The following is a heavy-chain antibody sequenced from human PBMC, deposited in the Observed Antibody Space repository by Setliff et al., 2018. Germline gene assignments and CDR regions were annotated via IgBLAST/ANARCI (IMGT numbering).Heavy chain of an antibody. D-gene: IGHD1-1*01. CDR2: ISSNGGST. CDR3: ARVGTGMDV. Sequence: SLRLSCAASGFTFSGYAMHWVRQAPGKGLEYVSAISSNGGSTYYANSVKGRFTISRDDSKNTLYLQMGSLRAEDMAVYYCARVGTGMDVWGQGTTVTVSS. V-gene: IGHV3-64*01. CDR1: GFTFSGYA. J-gene: IGHJ6*02.